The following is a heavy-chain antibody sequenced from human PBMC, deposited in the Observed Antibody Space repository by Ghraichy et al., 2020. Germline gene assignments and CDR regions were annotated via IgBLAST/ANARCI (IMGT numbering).Heavy chain of an antibody. CDR1: GGSFRGYY. J-gene: IGHJ3*02. V-gene: IGHV4-34*01. D-gene: IGHD3-10*01. Sequence: ESLNISCVVYGGSFRGYYWSWIRQPPGKGLEWIGEINHSGSTNYNPSLKSRVTISVDTSKNQFSLNLSSVTAADTAVYYCAESSRWSGDIWGQGTMVTVSS. CDR3: AESSRWSGDI. CDR2: INHSGST.